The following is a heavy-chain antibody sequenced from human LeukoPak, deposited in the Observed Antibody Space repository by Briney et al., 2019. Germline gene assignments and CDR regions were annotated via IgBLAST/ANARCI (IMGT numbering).Heavy chain of an antibody. CDR2: INPNIGAT. D-gene: IGHD3-10*01. V-gene: IGHV1-2*02. Sequence: ASVKVSCKASGYTFTDYYIHWVRQAPGQGLEWMGYINPNIGATKYAQNFQGRVTMTRDTSTTTVYLELSRLRSDDTAVYYCARRITLIRGVSEGPGFDPWGQGTLVRASS. J-gene: IGHJ5*02. CDR3: ARRITLIRGVSEGPGFDP. CDR1: GYTFTDYY.